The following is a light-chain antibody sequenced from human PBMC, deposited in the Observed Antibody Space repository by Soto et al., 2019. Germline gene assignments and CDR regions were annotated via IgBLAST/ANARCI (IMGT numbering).Light chain of an antibody. J-gene: IGKJ1*01. CDR2: KAS. CDR3: KQYNSYSWT. V-gene: IGKV1-5*03. Sequence: DIQMTQSPSTLSASVGDTVTITCRASQSFTNWLDWYQQKPGKAPKFLIYKASTLESGVPSTFSGSGSGTEFTLTLCSMQTYDFAPYCCKQYNSYSWTFGQGTKVEIK. CDR1: QSFTNW.